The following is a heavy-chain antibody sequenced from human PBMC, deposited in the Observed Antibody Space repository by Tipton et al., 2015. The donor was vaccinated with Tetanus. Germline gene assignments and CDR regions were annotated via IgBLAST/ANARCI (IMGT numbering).Heavy chain of an antibody. D-gene: IGHD3-10*01. CDR3: ARVSSSLGGENFDY. CDR1: GGSISSYY. Sequence: TLSLTCTVSGGSISSYYWSWIRQPPGKGLERIGYIYYSGSTNYNPSLKSRVTISVDTSKNQFSLKPSSVTAADTAVYYCARVSSSLGGENFDYWGQGTLVTVSS. V-gene: IGHV4-59*01. CDR2: IYYSGST. J-gene: IGHJ4*02.